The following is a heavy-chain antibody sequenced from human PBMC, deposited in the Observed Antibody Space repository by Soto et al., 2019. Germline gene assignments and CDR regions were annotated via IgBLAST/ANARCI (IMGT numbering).Heavy chain of an antibody. D-gene: IGHD2-15*01. CDR2: TYYRSRWYS. V-gene: IGHV6-1*01. CDR1: GDTFSSNSVA. Sequence: PXQTLSLTCVGSGDTFSSNSVAWNWVRQSPSRGLEWLGRTYYRSRWYSDYAVSVRSRIDINADTSKNQVSLQLNSVTPEDTAVYYCARSEEDSDYYYYGMDVWGQGTTVTVSS. J-gene: IGHJ6*02. CDR3: ARSEEDSDYYYYGMDV.